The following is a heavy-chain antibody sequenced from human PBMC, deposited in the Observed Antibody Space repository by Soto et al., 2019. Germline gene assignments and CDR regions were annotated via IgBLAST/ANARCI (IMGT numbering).Heavy chain of an antibody. V-gene: IGHV3-23*01. Sequence: EAQLLESGGGSVQPGGSLRLPCAASGFTFSSQGMSWIRQAPGKGLEWISGLSRGGGSTYYVDSVKGRFTISRDNAKNTLDLIMKSLRVEDTALYYCARDGQYRTDGFDIWGQGTMVTVSS. CDR2: LSRGGGST. CDR3: ARDGQYRTDGFDI. D-gene: IGHD5-12*01. CDR1: GFTFSSQG. J-gene: IGHJ3*02.